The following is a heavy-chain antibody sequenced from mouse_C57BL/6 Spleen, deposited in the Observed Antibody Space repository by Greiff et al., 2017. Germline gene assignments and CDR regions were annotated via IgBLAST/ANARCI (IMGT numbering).Heavy chain of an antibody. D-gene: IGHD2-5*01. CDR3: AREDHYSNSYYFDY. Sequence: EVKLMESEGGLVQPGSSMKLSCTASGFTFSDYYMAWVRQVPEKGLEWVANINYDGSSTYYLDSLKSRFIISRDNAKNILYLQMSSLKSEDTATYYCAREDHYSNSYYFDYWGQGTTLTVSS. CDR1: GFTFSDYY. CDR2: INYDGSST. V-gene: IGHV5-16*01. J-gene: IGHJ2*01.